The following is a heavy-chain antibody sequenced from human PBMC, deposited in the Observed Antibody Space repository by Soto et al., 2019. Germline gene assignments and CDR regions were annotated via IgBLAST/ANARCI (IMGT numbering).Heavy chain of an antibody. CDR3: ARDTYSYGYWFDP. J-gene: IGHJ5*02. CDR2: IIPIFGTA. CDR1: GGTFSSYA. Sequence: QVQLVQSGAEVKKPGSSVKVSCKASGGTFSSYAISCVRQAPGQGREWMGGIIPIFGTANYAQKFQGRVTMTADESTSTAYMELSSLRSEDTAVYDCARDTYSYGYWFDPWGQGTLVTVSS. V-gene: IGHV1-69*01. D-gene: IGHD5-18*01.